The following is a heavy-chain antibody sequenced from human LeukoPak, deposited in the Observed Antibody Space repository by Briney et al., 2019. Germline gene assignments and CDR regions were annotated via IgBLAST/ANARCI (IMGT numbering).Heavy chain of an antibody. CDR2: ISYSGST. Sequence: SETLSLTCTVSGGSISNFYWNWIRQPPGKGLEWIGYISYSGSTNYNPSLKSRVTISVDTSKNQFSLKLSSVTAADTAVYYCARGVSYYDSSGYYNKYFQHWGQGTLVTVSS. CDR3: ARGVSYYDSSGYYNKYFQH. CDR1: GGSISNFY. J-gene: IGHJ1*01. V-gene: IGHV4-59*08. D-gene: IGHD3-22*01.